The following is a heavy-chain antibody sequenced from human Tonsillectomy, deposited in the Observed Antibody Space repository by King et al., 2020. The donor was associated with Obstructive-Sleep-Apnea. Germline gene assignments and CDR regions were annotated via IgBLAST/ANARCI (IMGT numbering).Heavy chain of an antibody. CDR3: ARDVPYDWLVPYYYYGMDV. CDR2: LCTGGGT. CDR1: GGSIISDS. Sequence: QLQGSGPGLVKPSETLSLTCTVSGGSIISDSWAWIRQPAGEGLEWIGGLCTGGGTNCNPSLKSRVTRSVDTSKNQLSLKLSSVTAADTAVYYCARDVPYDWLVPYYYYGMDVWGQGTTVTVSS. J-gene: IGHJ6*02. V-gene: IGHV4-4*07. D-gene: IGHD3-9*01.